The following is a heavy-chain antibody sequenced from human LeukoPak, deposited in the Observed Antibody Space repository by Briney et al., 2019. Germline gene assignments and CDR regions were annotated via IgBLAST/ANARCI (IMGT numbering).Heavy chain of an antibody. CDR2: IYYSGST. J-gene: IGHJ6*03. CDR1: GGSISSSSYY. D-gene: IGHD6-13*01. Sequence: SETLSLTCTVSGGSISSSSYYWGWIRQPPGKGLEWIGSIYYSGSTYYNPSLKSRVTISVDTSKNQFSLKLSSVTAADTAVYYCARDNWAAAGYYYYMDVWGKGTTVTVSS. V-gene: IGHV4-39*07. CDR3: ARDNWAAAGYYYYMDV.